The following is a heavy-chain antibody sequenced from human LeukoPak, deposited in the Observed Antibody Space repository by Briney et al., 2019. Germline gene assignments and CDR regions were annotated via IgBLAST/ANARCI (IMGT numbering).Heavy chain of an antibody. D-gene: IGHD2-21*02. CDR3: ARSLVVVTALDWYFDL. CDR2: IYTSGST. CDR1: GGSISSYY. J-gene: IGHJ2*01. V-gene: IGHV4-4*07. Sequence: SETLSLTCTVSGGSISSYYWSWIRQPAGKGLEWIGRIYTSGSTNYNPSLKSRVTMSVDTSKNQFSLKLSSVTAADTPVYYCARSLVVVTALDWYFDLWGRGTLVTVSS.